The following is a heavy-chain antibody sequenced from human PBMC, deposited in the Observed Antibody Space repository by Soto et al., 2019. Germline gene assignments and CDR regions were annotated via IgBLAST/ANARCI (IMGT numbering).Heavy chain of an antibody. CDR3: ARLGGSGCDSIEH. J-gene: IGHJ4*02. D-gene: IGHD3-10*01. V-gene: IGHV3-33*01. Sequence: QVQLVESGGGVVQPGRSLRLSCAASGFPFSKYGMHWVRQAPGKGLEWVAIIWYDGSKKYYGDSVKGRFTISRDNSKDTLFLQMNSLRADDTAMYYCARLGGSGCDSIEHWGQGTLVTVSS. CDR1: GFPFSKYG. CDR2: IWYDGSKK.